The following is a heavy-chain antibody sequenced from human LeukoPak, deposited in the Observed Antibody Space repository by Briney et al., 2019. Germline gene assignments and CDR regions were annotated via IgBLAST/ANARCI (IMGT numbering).Heavy chain of an antibody. Sequence: PSETLSLTCTVSGGSISSGSYYWRWFRQPAGKGLEWIGRIYTSGSTNYNPSLKSRVTISVDTSKNQFSLKLSSVTAADTAVYYCARGDFWSGYYDYWGQGTLVTVSS. D-gene: IGHD3-3*01. V-gene: IGHV4-61*02. CDR3: ARGDFWSGYYDY. CDR2: IYTSGST. CDR1: GGSISSGSYY. J-gene: IGHJ4*02.